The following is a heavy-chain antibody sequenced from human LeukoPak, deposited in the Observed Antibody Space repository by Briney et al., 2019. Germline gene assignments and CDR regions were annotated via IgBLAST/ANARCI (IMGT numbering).Heavy chain of an antibody. D-gene: IGHD2-2*01. CDR2: IYYSGST. J-gene: IGHJ6*03. V-gene: IGHV4-39*01. Sequence: PSETLSLTCSVSGGSISSGSYYWGWIRQPPGTGLEWIGSIYYSGSTYYNPSLKSRVTISVDTSKNQFSLKLSSVTAAGTAVYYCAAVPAAMIDYYYMDVWGKGTTVTVSS. CDR3: AAVPAAMIDYYYMDV. CDR1: GGSISSGSYY.